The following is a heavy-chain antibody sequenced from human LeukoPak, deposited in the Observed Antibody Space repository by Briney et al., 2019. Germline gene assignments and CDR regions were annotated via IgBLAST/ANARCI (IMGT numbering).Heavy chain of an antibody. CDR3: ARDLARRIVGATPAY. CDR1: GYTLTELS. D-gene: IGHD1-26*01. V-gene: IGHV1-18*01. CDR2: ISAYNGNT. Sequence: GASVKVSCKVSGYTLTELSMHWVRQAPGQGLEWMGWISAYNGNTNYAQNLQGRVTMTTDTSTSTAYMELRSLRSDDTAVYYCARDLARRIVGATPAYWGQGTLVTVSS. J-gene: IGHJ4*02.